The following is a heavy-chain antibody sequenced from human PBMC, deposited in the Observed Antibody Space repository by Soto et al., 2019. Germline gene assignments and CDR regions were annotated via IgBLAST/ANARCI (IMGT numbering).Heavy chain of an antibody. CDR3: AKDASGSYYYYYGMDV. CDR1: GFTFDDYA. Sequence: GGSLRLSCAASGFTFDDYAMHWVRQAPGNGLEWVSGISWNSGSIGYADSVKGRFTISRDNAKNSLYLQMNSLRAEDTALYYCAKDASGSYYYYYGMDVWGQGTTVTVSS. CDR2: ISWNSGSI. J-gene: IGHJ6*02. D-gene: IGHD1-26*01. V-gene: IGHV3-9*01.